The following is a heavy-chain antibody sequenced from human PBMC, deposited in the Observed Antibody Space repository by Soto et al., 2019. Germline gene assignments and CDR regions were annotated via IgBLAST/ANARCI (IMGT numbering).Heavy chain of an antibody. CDR2: IYYSGST. J-gene: IGHJ4*02. CDR1: GGSISSYY. CDR3: ARGTRITMVRGVINYFDY. D-gene: IGHD3-10*01. V-gene: IGHV4-59*08. Sequence: SETLSLTCTVSGGSISSYYWSWIRQPPGKGLEWIGCIYYSGSTNYNPSLKSRVTISVDTSKNQFSLKLSSVTAADTAVYYCARGTRITMVRGVINYFDYWGQGTLVTVSS.